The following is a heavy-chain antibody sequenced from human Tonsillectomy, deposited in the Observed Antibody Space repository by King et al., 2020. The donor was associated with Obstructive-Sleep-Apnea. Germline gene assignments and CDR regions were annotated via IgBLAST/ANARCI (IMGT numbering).Heavy chain of an antibody. CDR1: GGSISSSAFY. Sequence: QLQESGPGLVKPSETLSLTCTVSGGSISSSAFYWGWIRQPPGKGLEWIGSIYYSGSTYYNPSLKSRVTISVDTSKNQFSLKLSPVTAADTAVYYCARVVGYNSGWPTYYFDYWGQGTLVTVSS. CDR3: ARVVGYNSGWPTYYFDY. D-gene: IGHD6-19*01. V-gene: IGHV4-39*07. J-gene: IGHJ4*02. CDR2: IYYSGST.